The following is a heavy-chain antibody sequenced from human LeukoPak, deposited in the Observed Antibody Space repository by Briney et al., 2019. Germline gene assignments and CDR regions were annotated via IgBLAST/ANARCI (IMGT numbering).Heavy chain of an antibody. CDR1: GFTFSEYA. D-gene: IGHD3-3*01. Sequence: GGSLRLSCAASGFTFSEYAMHWVRQAPGKGLEWVAVISYDGRQKYYGDSVKGRFTISRDNPKNTLYLQMNSLRDDDTAVYYSARVFLERLTSGYFDNWGQGTLVTVSP. CDR2: ISYDGRQK. V-gene: IGHV3-30-3*01. J-gene: IGHJ4*02. CDR3: ARVFLERLTSGYFDN.